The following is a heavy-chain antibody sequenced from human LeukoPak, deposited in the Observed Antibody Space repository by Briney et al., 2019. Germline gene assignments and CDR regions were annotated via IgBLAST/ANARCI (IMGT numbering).Heavy chain of an antibody. CDR1: GGSFSGYY. CDR3: ARGLREILMVRGILDY. Sequence: SETLSLTCAVYGGSFSGYYWSWIRQPPGKGLEWIGEINHSGSTNYNPSLKSRVTISVDTSKNQFSLKLSSVTAADTAVYYCARGLREILMVRGILDYWGQGTLVTVSP. V-gene: IGHV4-34*01. D-gene: IGHD3-10*01. J-gene: IGHJ4*02. CDR2: INHSGST.